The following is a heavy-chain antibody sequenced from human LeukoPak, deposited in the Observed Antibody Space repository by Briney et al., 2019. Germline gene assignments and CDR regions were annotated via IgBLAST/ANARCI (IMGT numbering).Heavy chain of an antibody. V-gene: IGHV1-2*06. J-gene: IGHJ4*02. CDR1: GYTFTGYY. D-gene: IGHD1/OR15-1a*01. Sequence: ASVKVSCKASGYTFTGYYMHWARQAPGQGLEWMGRINPNSGGTNYAQKFQGRVTMTRDTSISTAYMELSRLRSDDTAVYYCARGSRGARNNYGETLGYWGQGTLVTVSS. CDR3: ARGSRGARNNYGETLGY. CDR2: INPNSGGT.